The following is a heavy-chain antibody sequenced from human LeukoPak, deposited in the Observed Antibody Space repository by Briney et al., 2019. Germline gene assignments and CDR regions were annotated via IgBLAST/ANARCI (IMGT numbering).Heavy chain of an antibody. CDR2: IYTSGST. J-gene: IGHJ5*02. V-gene: IGHV4-4*07. CDR1: GGSISSYY. Sequence: SETLSLTCTVSGGSISSYYWSWIRQPAGKGLEWIGRIYTSGSTNYNPSLKGRVTMSVDTSKNQFSLKLSSVTAADTAVYYCARGATYYYGSGSFNWFDPWGQGTLVTVSS. D-gene: IGHD3-10*01. CDR3: ARGATYYYGSGSFNWFDP.